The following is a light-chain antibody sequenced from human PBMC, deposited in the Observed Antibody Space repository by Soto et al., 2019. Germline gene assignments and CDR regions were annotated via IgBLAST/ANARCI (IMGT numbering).Light chain of an antibody. J-gene: IGLJ2*01. CDR3: SSYTSSSAPVV. V-gene: IGLV2-14*01. Sequence: QSALTQSASVSGSPGQSITISCTGTNTDVGGYNYVSWYQQRPGKAPILMIYEISNPPSGVSNRSSGSKSGNAASLTISGLQAEDEADYYCSSYTSSSAPVVFGGGTQLTVL. CDR2: EIS. CDR1: NTDVGGYNY.